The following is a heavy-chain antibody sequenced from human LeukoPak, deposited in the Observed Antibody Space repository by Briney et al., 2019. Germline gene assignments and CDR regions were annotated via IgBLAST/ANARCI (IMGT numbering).Heavy chain of an antibody. V-gene: IGHV3-21*01. Sequence: GGSLRLSCAASGFTFSSYSMNWVRQAPGKGLEWVSSISSSSSYIYYADSVKGRFTISRDNAKNSLYLQMNSLRAEDTAVYYCARVHGGYDILTGSFDYWGQGTLVTVSS. CDR3: ARVHGGYDILTGSFDY. CDR2: ISSSSSYI. CDR1: GFTFSSYS. D-gene: IGHD3-9*01. J-gene: IGHJ4*02.